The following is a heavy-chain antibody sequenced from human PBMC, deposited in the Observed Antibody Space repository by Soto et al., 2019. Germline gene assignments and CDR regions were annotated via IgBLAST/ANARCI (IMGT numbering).Heavy chain of an antibody. CDR1: GYTFTTYY. CDR3: ARSLPGYPRFDY. CDR2: INAGNGNT. V-gene: IGHV1-3*01. J-gene: IGHJ4*02. Sequence: ASVKVSCKASGYTFTTYYMHWVRQAPGQRLEWMGWINAGNGNTKYSQKFQGRVTITRDTSASTAYMELSSLRSEDTAVYYCARSLPGYPRFDYWGQGTLVTVSS. D-gene: IGHD5-18*01.